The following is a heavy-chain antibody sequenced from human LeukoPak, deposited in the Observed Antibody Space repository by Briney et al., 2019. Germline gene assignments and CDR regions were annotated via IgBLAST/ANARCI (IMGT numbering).Heavy chain of an antibody. D-gene: IGHD4-23*01. Sequence: SETLSLTCAVYGGSFSGYHWNWIRQSPEKGLQWIGEINHRGRTNYNPSLASRVSMSVDTSKNQFSLKLSSVTAADTAIYYCARDPTTVVTLPYYFDFWGQGILVTVSS. CDR2: INHRGRT. CDR1: GGSFSGYH. CDR3: ARDPTTVVTLPYYFDF. J-gene: IGHJ4*02. V-gene: IGHV4-34*01.